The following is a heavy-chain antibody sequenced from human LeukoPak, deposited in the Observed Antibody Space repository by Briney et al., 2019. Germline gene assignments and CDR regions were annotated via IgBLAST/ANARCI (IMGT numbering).Heavy chain of an antibody. D-gene: IGHD1-14*01. CDR3: ARHRRSVLGTFDI. V-gene: IGHV4-39*01. CDR2: CFFGGNT. CDR1: GGSISSISFS. J-gene: IGHJ3*02. Sequence: ETLSLTCTVSGGSISSISFSWGWIRQPPGVGMGWIGKCFFGGNTYYNPSLKSRFTISVDTSKTHFTLKRRSVTAADTAVYYWARHRRSVLGTFDIWGQETMVSVSS.